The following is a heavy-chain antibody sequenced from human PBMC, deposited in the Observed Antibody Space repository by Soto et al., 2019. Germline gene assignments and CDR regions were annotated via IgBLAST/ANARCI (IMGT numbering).Heavy chain of an antibody. J-gene: IGHJ4*02. CDR1: GGTFSSYA. Sequence: GVSVKVSCKASGGTFSSYAISWVRQAPGQGLEWMGGIIPIFGTANYAQKFQGRVTITADKSTSTAYMELSSLRSEDTAVYYCARRATVAGEILDYWGQGTLVTVSS. V-gene: IGHV1-69*06. CDR2: IIPIFGTA. D-gene: IGHD6-19*01. CDR3: ARRATVAGEILDY.